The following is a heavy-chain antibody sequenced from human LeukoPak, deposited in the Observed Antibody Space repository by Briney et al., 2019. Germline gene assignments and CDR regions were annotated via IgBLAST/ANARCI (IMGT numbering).Heavy chain of an antibody. CDR3: ARPYTAPDAFDI. Sequence: GESLKISCKGSGYIFTSYWIGWVRQMPGRGLEWMGIIYPGDSDTRYSPSFQGQVTISADKSISTVYLQWSSLKASDTAMYYCARPYTAPDAFDIWGQGTMVTVSS. V-gene: IGHV5-51*01. CDR1: GYIFTSYW. J-gene: IGHJ3*02. D-gene: IGHD2-2*02. CDR2: IYPGDSDT.